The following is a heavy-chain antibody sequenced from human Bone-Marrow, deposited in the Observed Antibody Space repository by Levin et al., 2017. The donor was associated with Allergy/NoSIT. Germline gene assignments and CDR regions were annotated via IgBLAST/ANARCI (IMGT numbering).Heavy chain of an antibody. CDR2: IYHSGST. D-gene: IGHD2-2*01. CDR3: ARVVPAANNNWFDP. J-gene: IGHJ5*02. CDR1: GGSISSGGYS. V-gene: IGHV4-30-2*01. Sequence: ASETLSLTCAVSGGSISSGGYSWSWIRQPPGKGLEWIGYIYHSGSTYYNPSLKSRVTISVDRSNNQFSLKLSSVTAADTAVYYGARVVPAANNNWFDPWGQGTLVTVSA.